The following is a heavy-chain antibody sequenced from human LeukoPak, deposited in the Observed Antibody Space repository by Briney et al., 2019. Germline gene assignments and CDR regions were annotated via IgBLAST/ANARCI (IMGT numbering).Heavy chain of an antibody. CDR2: ISYDGSNK. D-gene: IGHD2-2*01. J-gene: IGHJ6*02. V-gene: IGHV3-30*18. CDR1: GFTFSSYG. CDR3: AKDIVVVPAAPRNDYYYYGMDV. Sequence: GRSLRLSCAASGFTFSSYGMHWVRRAPGKGLEWVAVISYDGSNKYYADSVKGRFTISRDNSKNTLYLQMNSLRAEDTAVYYCAKDIVVVPAAPRNDYYYYGMDVWGQGTTVTVSS.